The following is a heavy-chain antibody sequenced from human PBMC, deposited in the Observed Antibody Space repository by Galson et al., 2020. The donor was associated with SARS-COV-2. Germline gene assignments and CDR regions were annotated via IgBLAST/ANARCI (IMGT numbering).Heavy chain of an antibody. D-gene: IGHD3-10*01. V-gene: IGHV3-53*01. Sequence: GGSLRLSCAASGFTVGSRWISWVRRAPGKGLEWVSLIDAAGNPFYAASIKGRFTISRDNSRNIVFLQMTSLRAVDTAVYYCLREGDTIYPDYWGPGTLVTVSS. CDR3: LREGDTIYPDY. CDR2: IDAAGNP. J-gene: IGHJ4*02. CDR1: GFTVGSRW.